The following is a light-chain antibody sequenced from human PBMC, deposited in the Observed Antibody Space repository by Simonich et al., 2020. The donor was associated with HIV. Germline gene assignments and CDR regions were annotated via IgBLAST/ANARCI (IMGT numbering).Light chain of an antibody. CDR2: DTA. J-gene: IGLJ2*01. Sequence: QAVVTQEPSLTVSPGGTVTLTCGSSTGAVTSVHYPYWFQQNPGQAPMTLIYDTANKHAWTPARFSGSLLGGKAALTRSGAQPEDDADYYCLLSYSGVVVFGGGTKLTVL. CDR1: TGAVTSVHY. V-gene: IGLV7-46*01. CDR3: LLSYSGVVV.